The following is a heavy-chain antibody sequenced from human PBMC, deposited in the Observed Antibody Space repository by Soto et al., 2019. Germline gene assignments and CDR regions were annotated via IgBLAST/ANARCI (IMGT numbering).Heavy chain of an antibody. CDR1: GGTFSSYA. V-gene: IGHV1-69*06. CDR2: IIPIFGTA. CDR3: ARGRASWVDTAMVDAWDI. Sequence: SVKVSCTASGGTFSSYAISWVRQAPGQGLEWMGGIIPIFGTANYAQKFQGRVTITADKSTSTAYMELSSLRSEDTAVYYCARGRASWVDTAMVDAWDIWGQGTMVTVSS. J-gene: IGHJ3*02. D-gene: IGHD5-18*01.